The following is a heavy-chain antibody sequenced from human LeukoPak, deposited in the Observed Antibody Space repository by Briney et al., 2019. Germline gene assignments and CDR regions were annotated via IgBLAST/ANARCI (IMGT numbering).Heavy chain of an antibody. CDR1: GYTTNTFG. Sequence: ASVKVSCKASGYTTNTFGITWVRQARGQGLEWIGWISPYNAYTKYADRLQGRVNLTTDTSTTTSYMELRSLRSDDTALYFCANVAKGRYFYYYMDVWGKGTTVIVS. CDR3: ANVAKGRYFYYYMDV. J-gene: IGHJ6*03. CDR2: ISPYNAYT. V-gene: IGHV1-18*01. D-gene: IGHD2-15*01.